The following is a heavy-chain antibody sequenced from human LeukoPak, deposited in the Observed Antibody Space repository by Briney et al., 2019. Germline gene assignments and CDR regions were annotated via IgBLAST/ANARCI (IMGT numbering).Heavy chain of an antibody. D-gene: IGHD1-26*01. CDR3: ARDEVSKKGAPRIIDY. CDR1: EFTFSSHS. CDR2: ISRGSDYK. J-gene: IGHJ4*02. Sequence: PGGSLRLSCAASEFTFSSHSMNWVRQAPGKGPEWVSCISRGSDYKYYADSVKGRFTISRDNAKNSLYLQMNSLRAEDTAVYYCARDEVSKKGAPRIIDYWGQGTLVTVSS. V-gene: IGHV3-21*01.